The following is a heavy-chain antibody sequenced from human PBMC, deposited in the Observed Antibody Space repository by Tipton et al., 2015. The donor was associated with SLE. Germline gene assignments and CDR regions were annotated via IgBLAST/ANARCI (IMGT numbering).Heavy chain of an antibody. CDR3: TRVACSGGACPDDY. Sequence: RSLRLSCTASGFTFGDYAMGWVRQAPGKGLEWVTFIRSREYGGTPEYAASVRGRFTISRDDSRSIAYLQINGLKTEDTAVYYCTRVACSGGACPDDYWGQGTLVTVSS. D-gene: IGHD2-15*01. V-gene: IGHV3-49*04. CDR1: GFTFGDYA. CDR2: IRSREYGGTP. J-gene: IGHJ4*02.